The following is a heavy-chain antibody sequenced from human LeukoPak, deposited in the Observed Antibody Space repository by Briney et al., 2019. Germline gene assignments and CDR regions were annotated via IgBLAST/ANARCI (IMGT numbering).Heavy chain of an antibody. Sequence: PGGSLRLSCAASGFTFDDYAMHWVRQAPGKGLEWVSGISWNSGSIGYADSVKGRFTISRDNAKNSLYLQMNSLRAEDTALYYCAKDMGTAMVLYYFDYWGQGTLVTVSS. CDR3: AKDMGTAMVLYYFDY. CDR2: ISWNSGSI. CDR1: GFTFDDYA. V-gene: IGHV3-9*01. J-gene: IGHJ4*02. D-gene: IGHD5-18*01.